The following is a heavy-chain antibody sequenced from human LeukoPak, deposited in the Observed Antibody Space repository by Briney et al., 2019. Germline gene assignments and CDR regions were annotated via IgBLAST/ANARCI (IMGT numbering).Heavy chain of an antibody. Sequence: GGPLRLSCAASGFTFSDYYMSWIRQAPGKGLEWVSYISTSSRTIYYADSVKGRFTISRDNAKNSLYLQMNSLRAEDTAVYYRARDGYDFWSDYPTTLDYWGQGTLVTVSS. CDR2: ISTSSRTI. D-gene: IGHD3-3*01. V-gene: IGHV3-11*04. J-gene: IGHJ4*02. CDR3: ARDGYDFWSDYPTTLDY. CDR1: GFTFSDYY.